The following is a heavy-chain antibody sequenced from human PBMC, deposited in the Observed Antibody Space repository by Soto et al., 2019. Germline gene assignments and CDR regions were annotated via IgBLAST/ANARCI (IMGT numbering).Heavy chain of an antibody. Sequence: GGSLRLSCAASGFTVSGNHMTWVRQAPGKGLEYVSVIYSGGSTFYADSVRGRFTISRDNSKNTLYLQMNSLRVEDKAVYYCVRDIAAPPAYWGQGTLVTVSS. CDR3: VRDIAAPPAY. V-gene: IGHV3-66*01. J-gene: IGHJ4*02. CDR2: IYSGGST. D-gene: IGHD6-6*01. CDR1: GFTVSGNH.